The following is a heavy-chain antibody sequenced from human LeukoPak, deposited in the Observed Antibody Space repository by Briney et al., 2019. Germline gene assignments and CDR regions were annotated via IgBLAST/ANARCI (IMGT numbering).Heavy chain of an antibody. CDR3: AKVRYYDILTGYPETYYFDY. V-gene: IGHV3-23*01. D-gene: IGHD3-9*01. J-gene: IGHJ4*02. CDR2: ISGSGGST. Sequence: PGGSLRLSCAASGFTFSSYAMSWVRQAPGKGLEWVSAISGSGGSTYYADSVKGRFTISRDNSKNTLYLQMNSLRAEDTAVYYCAKVRYYDILTGYPETYYFDYWGQGTLVTVSS. CDR1: GFTFSSYA.